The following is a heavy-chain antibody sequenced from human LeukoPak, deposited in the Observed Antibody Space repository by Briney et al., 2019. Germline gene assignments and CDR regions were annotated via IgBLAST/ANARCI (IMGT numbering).Heavy chain of an antibody. V-gene: IGHV1-2*06. CDR3: ARDQEAFDY. Sequence: ASVKVSCKASGYTFTGYYMHWVRQAPGQGLEWMGRINPNSGGTNYAQKFRGRVTMTRDTSTSTVHMELSGLRSEDTAVYYCARDQEAFDYWGQGTLVTVSS. J-gene: IGHJ4*02. CDR2: INPNSGGT. CDR1: GYTFTGYY.